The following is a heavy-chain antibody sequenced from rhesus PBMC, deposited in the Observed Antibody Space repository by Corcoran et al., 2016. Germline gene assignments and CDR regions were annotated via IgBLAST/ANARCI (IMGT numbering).Heavy chain of an antibody. Sequence: QVQLQESGPGLVKPSETLSLTCAVSGGSFSGYYWGWTRQPPGKGLEWIGYISGSSGSTDYNPSLKSRVTISTDTSKNQFSLKLSSVTAADTAVYYCARAKWELVFDYWGQGVLVTVSS. D-gene: IGHD1-44*01. CDR2: ISGSSGST. J-gene: IGHJ4*01. V-gene: IGHV4-165*01. CDR1: GGSFSGYY. CDR3: ARAKWELVFDY.